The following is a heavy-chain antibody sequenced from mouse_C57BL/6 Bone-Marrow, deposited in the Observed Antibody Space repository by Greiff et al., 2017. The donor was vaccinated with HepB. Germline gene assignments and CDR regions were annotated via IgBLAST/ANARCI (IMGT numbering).Heavy chain of an antibody. Sequence: DVKLQESGGGLVKPGGSLKLSCAASGFTFSSYAMSWVRQTPEKRLEWVATISDGGSYTYYPDNVKGRFTISRDNAKNNLYLQMSHLKSEDTAMYYCARVPITTWYFDVWGTGTTVTVSS. CDR2: ISDGGSYT. V-gene: IGHV5-4*03. CDR1: GFTFSSYA. CDR3: ARVPITTWYFDV. D-gene: IGHD1-1*01. J-gene: IGHJ1*03.